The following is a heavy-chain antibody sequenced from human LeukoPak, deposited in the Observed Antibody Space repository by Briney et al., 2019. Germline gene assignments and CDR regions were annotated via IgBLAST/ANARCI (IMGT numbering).Heavy chain of an antibody. J-gene: IGHJ6*02. V-gene: IGHV4-59*01. D-gene: IGHD6-13*01. Sequence: SETLSLTCTVSGGSISSYYWSWIRQPPGKGLEWIGYIYYSGSTNYNPSLESRVTISVDTSRNQFSLKLSSVTAADTAVYYCARGGGYSIPRYGMDVWGQGITVTVSS. CDR3: ARGGGYSIPRYGMDV. CDR2: IYYSGST. CDR1: GGSISSYY.